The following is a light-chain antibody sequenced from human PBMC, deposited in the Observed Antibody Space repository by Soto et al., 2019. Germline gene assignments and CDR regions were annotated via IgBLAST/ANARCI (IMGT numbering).Light chain of an antibody. CDR3: CSYAGSYSLV. CDR1: SSDVGGYNY. CDR2: DVS. V-gene: IGLV2-11*01. Sequence: QSVLTQPRSVSGSPGQSVTISCTGISSDVGGYNYVSWYQQHPGKAPKLMIYDVSKRPSGVPDRFSGSKSGNTASLTISGLQAEDEADYYCCSYAGSYSLVFGTGTKVTVL. J-gene: IGLJ1*01.